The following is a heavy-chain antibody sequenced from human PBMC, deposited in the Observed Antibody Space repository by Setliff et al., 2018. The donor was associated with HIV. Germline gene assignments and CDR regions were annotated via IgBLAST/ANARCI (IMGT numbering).Heavy chain of an antibody. V-gene: IGHV4-39*07. J-gene: IGHJ3*02. CDR3: AREVFSGWRIFDI. CDR2: IYTSGST. CDR1: GGSISSRSYY. D-gene: IGHD6-19*01. Sequence: PSETLSLTCTVSGGSISSRSYYWGWIRQPPGKGLGWIGSIYTSGSTNYNPSLKSRVTISLDTSKNQFSLKLSSVTAADTAVYYCAREVFSGWRIFDIWGHGTMVTVSS.